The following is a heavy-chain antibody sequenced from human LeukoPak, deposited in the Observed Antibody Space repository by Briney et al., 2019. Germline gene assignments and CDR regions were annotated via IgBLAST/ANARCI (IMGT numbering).Heavy chain of an antibody. D-gene: IGHD4-17*01. CDR2: ISTSGTNI. J-gene: IGHJ6*03. V-gene: IGHV3-11*04. Sequence: GGSLRLSCAASGFTFSDYYISWIRQAPGRGLEWVSYISTSGTNIYYADSVKGRFTISRDNAKNSLYLQMNSLRAEDTAVYYCARSKTTVIAFYYYYYMDVWGKGTTVTVSS. CDR1: GFTFSDYY. CDR3: ARSKTTVIAFYYYYYMDV.